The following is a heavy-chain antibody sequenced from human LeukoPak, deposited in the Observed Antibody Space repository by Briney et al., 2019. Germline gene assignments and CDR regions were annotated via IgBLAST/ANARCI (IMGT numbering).Heavy chain of an antibody. Sequence: PGGSLRFSCAASGFTFSRSAMHWVRQSPGKGLEWVAVISYDGSNKYYADSVKGRLTISRDNSKKTLFLQINSLRGEDTAVYYCARGLTAIRGIEYSYYGMDVWGQGTTVTVSS. CDR2: ISYDGSNK. J-gene: IGHJ6*02. D-gene: IGHD2-21*02. CDR3: ARGLTAIRGIEYSYYGMDV. CDR1: GFTFSRSA. V-gene: IGHV3-30-3*01.